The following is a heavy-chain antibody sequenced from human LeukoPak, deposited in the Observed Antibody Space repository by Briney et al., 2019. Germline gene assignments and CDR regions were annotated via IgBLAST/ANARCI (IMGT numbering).Heavy chain of an antibody. V-gene: IGHV5-51*01. CDR3: ARLGYCSSASCYYGMDV. J-gene: IGHJ6*02. CDR2: IYPGDSDT. Sequence: PGESLKISCKGSGYTFTSHWIGWVRQMPGKGLEWMGIIYPGDSDTRYSPSFQGQVTISADKSISTAYLQWGSLKASDTAIYYYARLGYCSSASCYYGMDVWGQGTTVTVSS. CDR1: GYTFTSHW. D-gene: IGHD2-2*01.